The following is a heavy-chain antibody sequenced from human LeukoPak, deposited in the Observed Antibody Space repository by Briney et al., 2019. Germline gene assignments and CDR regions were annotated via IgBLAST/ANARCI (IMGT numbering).Heavy chain of an antibody. CDR3: AKTQWKVGATDYFDY. D-gene: IGHD1-26*01. Sequence: PGGSLRLSCAASGFAFNNYAMTWVRQAPGKGLEWVSNINANGGQRHYADSVKGRFTISRDNSKNTLFLQMDGLRAEDTAVYYCAKTQWKVGATDYFDYWGQGILVTVSS. J-gene: IGHJ4*02. CDR2: INANGGQR. V-gene: IGHV3-23*01. CDR1: GFAFNNYA.